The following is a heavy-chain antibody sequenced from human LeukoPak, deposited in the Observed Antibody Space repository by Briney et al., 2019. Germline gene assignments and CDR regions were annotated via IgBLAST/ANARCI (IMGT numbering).Heavy chain of an antibody. V-gene: IGHV3-66*01. J-gene: IGHJ4*02. CDR2: IYSGSST. D-gene: IGHD3-10*01. CDR1: GFIVTSSH. CDR3: ARVLRYYGSGSYYIFDY. Sequence: GGSQRLSCAASGFIVTSSHMTWVRQAPGEGLEWVSVIYSGSSTYYPDSVRGRFTISSDHSKNTLYLQMNSLRAEDTGVYYCARVLRYYGSGSYYIFDYWGQGTLVTVSS.